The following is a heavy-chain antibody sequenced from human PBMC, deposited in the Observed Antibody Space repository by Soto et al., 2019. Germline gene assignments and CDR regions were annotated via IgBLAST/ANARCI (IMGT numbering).Heavy chain of an antibody. CDR1: GYTFTGYY. CDR2: INPNSGGT. D-gene: IGHD6-6*01. V-gene: IGHV1-2*02. Sequence: ASVKVSCKASGYTFTGYYMHWVRQAPGQGLEWMGWINPNSGGTNYAQKFQGRVTMTRDTSISTAYMELSRLRSDDTAVYYCARASEYSSSAYYFDYWGQGTLVTVS. J-gene: IGHJ4*02. CDR3: ARASEYSSSAYYFDY.